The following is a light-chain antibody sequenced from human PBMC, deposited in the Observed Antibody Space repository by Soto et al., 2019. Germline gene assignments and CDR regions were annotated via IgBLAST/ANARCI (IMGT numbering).Light chain of an antibody. CDR1: SSNIGNNY. CDR2: DNN. J-gene: IGLJ1*01. CDR3: GTWDSSLSVPYV. Sequence: QSVLTQPPSVSAAPGQKVTISCSGSSSNIGNNYVSWYQQLPGTAPKLLIYDNNKRPSGIPDRFSGSKSGTSATLGITGLQTGDEADYYCGTWDSSLSVPYVFGTGTRSPS. V-gene: IGLV1-51*01.